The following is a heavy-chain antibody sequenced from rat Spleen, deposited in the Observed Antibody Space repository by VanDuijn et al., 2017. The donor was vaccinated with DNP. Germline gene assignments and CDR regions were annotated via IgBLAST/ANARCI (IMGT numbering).Heavy chain of an antibody. D-gene: IGHD1-12*03. V-gene: IGHV5S13*01. CDR2: ISTGGANI. CDR1: GFTFSNCA. CDR3: ATSGYGYDGYPFAY. J-gene: IGHJ3*01. Sequence: EVQLVESGGGLEQPGRSLKLSCAASGFTFSNCAMAWVRQAPTKGLEWVASISTGGANIYYRDSVKGRFTISRDNAKNTLFLQMDSLRSEDTATYYCATSGYGYDGYPFAYWGQGTLVTVSS.